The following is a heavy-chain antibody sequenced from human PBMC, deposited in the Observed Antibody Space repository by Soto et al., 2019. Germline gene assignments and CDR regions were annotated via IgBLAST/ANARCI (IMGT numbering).Heavy chain of an antibody. J-gene: IGHJ4*02. D-gene: IGHD6-25*01. CDR1: GDSVSRYY. CDR2: IYYTGSA. CDR3: ARATSYTDSGLDS. V-gene: IGHV4-59*02. Sequence: SETLSLTCVVSGDSVSRYYWSWIRQPPGKGLEWIGLIYYTGSADYNPSLKSRVTISLDTSKNLFSLKLTSVTAADTAVYFCARATSYTDSGLDSWGQGTLGTVSS.